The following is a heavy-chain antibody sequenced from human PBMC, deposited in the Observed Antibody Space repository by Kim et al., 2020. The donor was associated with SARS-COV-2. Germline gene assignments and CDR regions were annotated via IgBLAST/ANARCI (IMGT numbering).Heavy chain of an antibody. CDR1: GYTFTGYY. V-gene: IGHV1-2*02. J-gene: IGHJ6*02. CDR3: ARARETQVPGEYGMDV. CDR2: INPNSGGT. Sequence: ASVKVSCKASGYTFTGYYMHWVRQAPGQGLEWMGWINPNSGGTNYAQKFQGRVTMTRDTSISTAYMELSRLRSDDTAVYYCARARETQVPGEYGMDVWGQGTTVTVSS. D-gene: IGHD2-21*01.